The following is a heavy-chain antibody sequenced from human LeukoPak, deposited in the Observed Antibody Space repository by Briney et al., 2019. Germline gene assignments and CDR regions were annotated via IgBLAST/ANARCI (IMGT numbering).Heavy chain of an antibody. D-gene: IGHD4-23*01. CDR1: GYSFPCYW. Sequence: GESLNISCKGSGYSFPCYWVAWVRQMPGKGLGWMGVIYPGDSDTRYSPSFQGRVTISAHKSIRTAYLQWSSLKASDTAMYYCAGHPNYGGNPGSVDYWGQGPLVTVSS. V-gene: IGHV5-51*01. CDR3: AGHPNYGGNPGSVDY. CDR2: IYPGDSDT. J-gene: IGHJ4*02.